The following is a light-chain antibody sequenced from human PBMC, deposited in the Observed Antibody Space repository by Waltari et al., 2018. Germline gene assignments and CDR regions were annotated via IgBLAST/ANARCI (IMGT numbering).Light chain of an antibody. Sequence: SYELTQPPSVSVSPGQTASITCSGDNLGDESACWYPQKQGQSPVLVIYQDTKVPSGIPERFVGANSGNTASLTISGTQATDEADYYCQAWDSSSYVVFGGGTNLTVL. V-gene: IGLV3-1*01. CDR1: NLGDES. J-gene: IGLJ2*01. CDR3: QAWDSSSYVV. CDR2: QDT.